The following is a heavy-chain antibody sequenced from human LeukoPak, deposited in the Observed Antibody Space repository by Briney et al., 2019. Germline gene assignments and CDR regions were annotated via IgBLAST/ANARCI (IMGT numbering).Heavy chain of an antibody. D-gene: IGHD2-2*02. CDR3: AREYCSSTSCYTVRGGYFDY. V-gene: IGHV1-69*13. Sequence: ASVKVSCKASGGTFGSYAISWVRQAPGQGLEWVGGIIPIVGTANYAQKLQGRVTITADESTNTAYMELSSQSSEDTAVYYCAREYCSSTSCYTVRGGYFDYWGQGTLVTVPS. CDR1: GGTFGSYA. CDR2: IIPIVGTA. J-gene: IGHJ4*02.